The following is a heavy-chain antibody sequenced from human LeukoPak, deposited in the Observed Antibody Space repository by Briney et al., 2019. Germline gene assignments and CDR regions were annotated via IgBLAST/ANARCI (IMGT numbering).Heavy chain of an antibody. CDR2: ISSSGTYI. CDR1: GFTFSIYS. Sequence: GGSLRLFCAASGFTFSIYSMNWVRQAPGKGLEWVSSISSSGTYINYADSVKGRFTISRDNAKNSLYLQMSSPRAEDTAVYYCATKGDSSGPLWGQGTLVTVSS. CDR3: ATKGDSSGPL. J-gene: IGHJ4*02. D-gene: IGHD3-22*01. V-gene: IGHV3-21*06.